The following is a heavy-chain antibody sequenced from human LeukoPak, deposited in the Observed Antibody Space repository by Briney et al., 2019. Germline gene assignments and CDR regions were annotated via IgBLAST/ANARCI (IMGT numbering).Heavy chain of an antibody. CDR2: IIPIFGTA. Sequence: ASVKVSCKASGGTFSSYAISWVRQAPGQGLEWMGGIIPIFGTANYAQKFQGRVTMTRDTSTSTVYMELSSLRSEDTAVYYCARVHDSDWYFDYWGQGTLVTVSS. J-gene: IGHJ4*02. V-gene: IGHV1-69*05. CDR3: ARVHDSDWYFDY. CDR1: GGTFSSYA. D-gene: IGHD6-19*01.